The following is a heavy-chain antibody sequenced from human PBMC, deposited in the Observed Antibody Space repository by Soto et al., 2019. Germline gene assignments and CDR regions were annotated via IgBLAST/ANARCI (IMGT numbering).Heavy chain of an antibody. V-gene: IGHV5-51*01. CDR3: ARRGYCSGGSCHSAAFDI. CDR2: IYPGDSDA. J-gene: IGHJ3*02. D-gene: IGHD2-15*01. CDR1: GYSFTSYW. Sequence: ESLKISCRGSGYSFTSYWIGWVRQMPGKGLEWMGIIYPGDSDARYSPSFQGQVTISADKSITTAYLQWSSLKASDTAMYYCARRGYCSGGSCHSAAFDIWGQGTMVTVSS.